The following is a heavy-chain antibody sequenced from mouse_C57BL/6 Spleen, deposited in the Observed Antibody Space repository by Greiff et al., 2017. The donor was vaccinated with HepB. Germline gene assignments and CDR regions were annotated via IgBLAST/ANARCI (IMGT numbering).Heavy chain of an antibody. J-gene: IGHJ2*01. D-gene: IGHD2-12*01. V-gene: IGHV1-15*01. Sequence: QVQLQQSGAELVRPGASVTLSCKASGYTFTDYEMHWVKQTPVHGLEWIGAIDPETGGTAYNQKFKGKAILTADKSSSTAYMELRSLTSEDSAVYYCLYQTPTRAFDYWGQGTTLTVSS. CDR1: GYTFTDYE. CDR2: IDPETGGT. CDR3: LYQTPTRAFDY.